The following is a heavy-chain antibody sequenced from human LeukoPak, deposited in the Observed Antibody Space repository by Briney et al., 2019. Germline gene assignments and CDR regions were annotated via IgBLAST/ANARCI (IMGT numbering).Heavy chain of an antibody. D-gene: IGHD6-13*01. CDR1: GFTFSSHS. Sequence: HSGGSLRLSGAASGFTFSSHSMNWVRQAPGKGLEWVSCISSSSSTIYYADSVKGRFTISRDNAKNSLYLQMNSLRDNDTAVYYCARDRISSKTYYGMDVWGQGTTVTVSS. J-gene: IGHJ6*02. V-gene: IGHV3-48*02. CDR2: ISSSSSTI. CDR3: ARDRISSKTYYGMDV.